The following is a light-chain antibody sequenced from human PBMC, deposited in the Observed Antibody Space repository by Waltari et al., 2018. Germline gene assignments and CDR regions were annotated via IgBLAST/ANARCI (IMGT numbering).Light chain of an antibody. Sequence: DIQLTQSPSFLSASVGDRVTITCRASQGISSYLAWYQQKPGKAPNPLLSEASTLQSGVPSRFSRTGSETEFTLTISSLQPEDFATYFCQHLNSYPPTFGPGTIVDIK. CDR2: EAS. V-gene: IGKV1-9*01. CDR3: QHLNSYPPT. J-gene: IGKJ3*01. CDR1: QGISSY.